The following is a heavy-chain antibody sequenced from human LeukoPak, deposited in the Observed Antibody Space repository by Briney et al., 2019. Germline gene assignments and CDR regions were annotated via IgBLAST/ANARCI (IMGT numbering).Heavy chain of an antibody. CDR1: GGSISSGGYY. Sequence: SETLSLTCTVSGGSISSGGYYWSWIRQHPGKGLEWIGYIYYCGSTYYNPSLKSRVTMSVDTSKDQFSLKLSPVTAADTAVYYCAGDSSRFDYWGQGTLVTVSS. V-gene: IGHV4-31*03. CDR3: AGDSSRFDY. CDR2: IYYCGST. D-gene: IGHD2-2*01. J-gene: IGHJ4*02.